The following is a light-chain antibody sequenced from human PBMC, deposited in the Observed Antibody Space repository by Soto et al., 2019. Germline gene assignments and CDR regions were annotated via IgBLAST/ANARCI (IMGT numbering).Light chain of an antibody. CDR3: QQYGSSPYT. V-gene: IGKV3-20*01. CDR1: QSVSSSS. CDR2: GAS. J-gene: IGKJ2*01. Sequence: EIVLTQSPGTLSLSPGERATLSCMASQSVSSSSLAWYQQKPGQAPRLLIYGASSRATGIPDRFSGSGSGTAFTLTISRLEPADFAVFYWQQYGSSPYTFGQGPKLEIK.